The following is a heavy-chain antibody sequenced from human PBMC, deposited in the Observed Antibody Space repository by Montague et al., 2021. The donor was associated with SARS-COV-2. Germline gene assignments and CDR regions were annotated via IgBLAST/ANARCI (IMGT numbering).Heavy chain of an antibody. J-gene: IGHJ4*02. Sequence: SLRLSCAASGFTFSSYEMNWVRQAPGKGLEWVSYISSSGSTIYYADSVKGRFTISRDNAKNSLYLQMNSLRAEDTAVYYCASTLPGWGLLPVFGYWGQGTLVTVSS. D-gene: IGHD1-26*01. V-gene: IGHV3-48*03. CDR1: GFTFSSYE. CDR2: ISSSGSTI. CDR3: ASTLPGWGLLPVFGY.